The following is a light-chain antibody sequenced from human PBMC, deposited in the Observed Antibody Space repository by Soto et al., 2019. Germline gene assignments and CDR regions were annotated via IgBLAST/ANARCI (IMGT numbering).Light chain of an antibody. CDR2: AAS. V-gene: IGKV1-39*01. CDR3: LQHNSYPFT. J-gene: IGKJ3*01. CDR1: QSISSY. Sequence: DIQMTQSPSSLSASVGDRVTITCRASQSISSYLNWYQQKPGKVPKLLIYAASSLQGGVPSRFSGSGSGTDFTLTISSLQPEDFATYYCLQHNSYPFTFGPGTKVDIK.